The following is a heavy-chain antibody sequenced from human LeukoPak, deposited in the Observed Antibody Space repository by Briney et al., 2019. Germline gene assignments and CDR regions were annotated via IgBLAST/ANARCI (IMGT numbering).Heavy chain of an antibody. V-gene: IGHV4-4*07. CDR2: IYTSGST. J-gene: IGHJ4*02. Sequence: SETLSLTCTVSGGSISSYYWSWIRQPAGKGLEWIGRIYTSGSTNYNPSLKSRVTMSVDTSKNQFSLKLSSVTAADTAVYYCAREVRYCSSTSCFLDYWGQGTLVTVSS. D-gene: IGHD2-2*01. CDR3: AREVRYCSSTSCFLDY. CDR1: GGSISSYY.